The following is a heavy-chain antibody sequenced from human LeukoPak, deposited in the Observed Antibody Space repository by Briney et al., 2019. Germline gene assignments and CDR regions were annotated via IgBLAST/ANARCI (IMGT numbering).Heavy chain of an antibody. CDR2: ISDSGGST. V-gene: IGHV3-23*01. CDR3: AKDQATAGSWFDP. Sequence: GGSLRLSCAVSGFTFSNYAMSWVRQAPGKGLEWVSGISDSGGSTYYADSVKGRFTISRDNSKNTLYMQMNSLRAEDTAVYFCAKDQATAGSWFDPWGQGTLVTASS. J-gene: IGHJ5*02. D-gene: IGHD6-13*01. CDR1: GFTFSNYA.